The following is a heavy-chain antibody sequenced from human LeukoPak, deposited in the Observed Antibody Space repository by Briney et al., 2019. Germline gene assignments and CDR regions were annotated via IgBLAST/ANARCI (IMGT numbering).Heavy chain of an antibody. D-gene: IGHD1-26*01. CDR1: GYTFTSYA. V-gene: IGHV1-3*01. CDR2: INAGNGNT. Sequence: GASVKVSCTASGYTFTSYAMHWVRQAPGQRLEWMGWINAGNGNTKYSQKFQGRVTITRDTSASTAYMELSSLRSEDTAVYYCARVGFWELPGYWGQGTLVTVSS. J-gene: IGHJ4*02. CDR3: ARVGFWELPGY.